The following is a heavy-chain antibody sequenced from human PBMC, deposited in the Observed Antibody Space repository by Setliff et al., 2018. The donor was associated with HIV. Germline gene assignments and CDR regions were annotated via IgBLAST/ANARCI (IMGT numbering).Heavy chain of an antibody. Sequence: SETLSLTCTVSGGSISSSSYYWSWIRQPPEKGLEWIGYIYDRGGTNYNPSLKSRVTISLDTSKNQFSLKLNSVTAADTAVYYCARADCSGGSYYSPGYWGQGTLVTVSS. CDR1: GGSISSSSYY. J-gene: IGHJ4*02. CDR3: ARADCSGGSYYSPGY. CDR2: IYDRGGT. D-gene: IGHD2-15*01. V-gene: IGHV4-61*01.